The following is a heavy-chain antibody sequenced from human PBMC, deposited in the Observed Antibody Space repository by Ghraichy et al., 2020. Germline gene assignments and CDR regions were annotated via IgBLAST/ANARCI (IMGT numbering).Heavy chain of an antibody. CDR1: GYTFSDHY. CDR3: ARAAYSHGLDV. J-gene: IGHJ6*02. Sequence: LSLTCAAAGYTFSDHYMDWVRQAPGTGLEWGARIKNKFNGYTTEYAASVQGRFTIPRDDSQNSLYLQMNSLKTEDTAVYYCARAAYSHGLDVWGQGTTVTVSS. CDR2: IKNKFNGYTT. V-gene: IGHV3-72*01. D-gene: IGHD2-21*01.